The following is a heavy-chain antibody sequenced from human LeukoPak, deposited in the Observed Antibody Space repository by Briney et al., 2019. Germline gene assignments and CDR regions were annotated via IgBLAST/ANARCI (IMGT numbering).Heavy chain of an antibody. Sequence: PGESLKISCKGSGYSFTNYWIGWVRQMPGKGLEWMGIIYPGDSATRYSPSFQGQVTISADKSIDTAYLQWSSLKSSDTAIYYSARQGGQWVVQGACDIWGQGTLVTVSS. CDR2: IYPGDSAT. J-gene: IGHJ3*02. CDR1: GYSFTNYW. CDR3: ARQGGQWVVQGACDI. D-gene: IGHD6-19*01. V-gene: IGHV5-51*01.